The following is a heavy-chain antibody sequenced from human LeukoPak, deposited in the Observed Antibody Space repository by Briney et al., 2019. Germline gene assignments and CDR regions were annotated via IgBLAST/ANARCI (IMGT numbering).Heavy chain of an antibody. CDR3: ASYLYAVDTAMVDYYYFDY. Sequence: VASVKVSCKASGGTFSSYAISWVRQAPGQGLEWMGRVIPIFGTANYAQKFQGRVTITTDESTSTAYMELSSLRSEDTAVYYCASYLYAVDTAMVDYYYFDYWGQGTLVTVSS. V-gene: IGHV1-69*05. CDR2: VIPIFGTA. J-gene: IGHJ4*02. D-gene: IGHD5-18*01. CDR1: GGTFSSYA.